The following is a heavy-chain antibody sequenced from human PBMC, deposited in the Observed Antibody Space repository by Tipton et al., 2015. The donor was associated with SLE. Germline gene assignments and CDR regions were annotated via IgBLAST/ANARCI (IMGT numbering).Heavy chain of an antibody. D-gene: IGHD1-26*01. CDR3: ARVGLLGPDAFDI. CDR1: GASISSYY. J-gene: IGHJ3*02. Sequence: TLSLTCTVSGASISSYYWSWIRQPPGKGLEWIGYIFTSGTTNYNPSLKSRVTISVDTPKNQFSLKLTSVTAADTAVYYCARVGLLGPDAFDIWGKGTMVTVSS. CDR2: IFTSGTT. V-gene: IGHV4-4*08.